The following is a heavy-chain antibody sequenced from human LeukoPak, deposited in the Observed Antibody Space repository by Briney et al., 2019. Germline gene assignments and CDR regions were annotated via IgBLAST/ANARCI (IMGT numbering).Heavy chain of an antibody. V-gene: IGHV3-21*01. CDR3: ARRRTPEAFDI. CDR2: ISSTSTYI. Sequence: PGGSLRLSCAASGFIFSGFSMNWVRQAPGKGLEWVSSISSTSTYIFYADSVKGRFTISRDNAKNSLCLQMNSLRADDTAVYYCARRRTPEAFDIWGQGTMVTVSS. CDR1: GFIFSGFS. J-gene: IGHJ3*02.